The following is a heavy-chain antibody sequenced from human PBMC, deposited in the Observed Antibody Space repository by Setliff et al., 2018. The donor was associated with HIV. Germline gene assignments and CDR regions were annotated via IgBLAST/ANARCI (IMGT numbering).Heavy chain of an antibody. CDR2: IHASGNT. J-gene: IGHJ3*02. D-gene: IGHD5-12*01. V-gene: IGHV4-4*07. Sequence: SETLSLTCSVSGHSISGYYWSWIRQPAGRGLEWIGRIHASGNTNYNPSLRGRVTMSVDMSKNQFSLKLTSVSAADTAVYYCARDRIEFVAEDPHDVFDIWGRGTLVTVSS. CDR1: GHSISGYY. CDR3: ARDRIEFVAEDPHDVFDI.